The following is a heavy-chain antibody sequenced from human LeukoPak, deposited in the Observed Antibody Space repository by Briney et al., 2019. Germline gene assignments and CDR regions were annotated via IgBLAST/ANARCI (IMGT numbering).Heavy chain of an antibody. CDR1: GFTFSSYA. D-gene: IGHD3-16*02. CDR3: ARSFGGVIVHFDY. Sequence: PGRSLRLSCAASGFTFSSYAMHWVRQAPGKGLEYVSAISSNGGSTYYANSVKGRFTISRDNSKNTLYLQMGSLRAEDMAVYYCARSFGGVIVHFDYWGQGTLVTVSS. V-gene: IGHV3-64*01. J-gene: IGHJ4*02. CDR2: ISSNGGST.